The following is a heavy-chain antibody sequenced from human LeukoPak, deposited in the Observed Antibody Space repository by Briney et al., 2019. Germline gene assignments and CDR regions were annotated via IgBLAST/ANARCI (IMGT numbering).Heavy chain of an antibody. CDR2: IKQDGSEK. D-gene: IGHD2-21*02. CDR1: GFTFRSYG. J-gene: IGHJ4*02. Sequence: GGSLRLSCAASGFTFRSYGMSWVRQAPGKGLEWVANIKQDGSEKYYVDSVEGRFTISRDNAKNSLYLQMNSLRAEDTAVYYCVRDPSAYCGGDCPDYWGQGTLVTVSS. CDR3: VRDPSAYCGGDCPDY. V-gene: IGHV3-7*01.